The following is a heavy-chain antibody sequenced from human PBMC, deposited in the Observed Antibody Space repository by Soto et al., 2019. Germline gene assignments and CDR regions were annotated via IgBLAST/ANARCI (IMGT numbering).Heavy chain of an antibody. J-gene: IGHJ5*02. Sequence: EVQLVESGGGVVRPGGSLRLSCAASGFTFDDYGMSWVRQAPGKGLEWVSGINWNGGSTGYADSVKGRFTISRDNAKNSMYLQMNSLRAEDTALYYCARDGDIVVVVAATPSWFYPLGQGTLVTVSS. D-gene: IGHD2-15*01. CDR2: INWNGGST. V-gene: IGHV3-20*04. CDR3: ARDGDIVVVVAATPSWFYP. CDR1: GFTFDDYG.